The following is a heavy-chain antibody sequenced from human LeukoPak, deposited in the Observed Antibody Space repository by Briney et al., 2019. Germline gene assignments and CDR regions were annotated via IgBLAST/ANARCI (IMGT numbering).Heavy chain of an antibody. D-gene: IGHD2-21*01. V-gene: IGHV4-34*01. CDR1: GGSFKGYH. CDR2: INHSGST. Sequence: SETLSLTCGVYGGSFKGYHWSWVRQSPGKGLEWIGEINHSGSTNYNPSLKSRVTLSADTSQSQVSLTLRSVTAADTAVYFCARGPWGSVIPTRDYFYYMDVWGKGTTVTVSS. CDR3: ARGPWGSVIPTRDYFYYMDV. J-gene: IGHJ6*03.